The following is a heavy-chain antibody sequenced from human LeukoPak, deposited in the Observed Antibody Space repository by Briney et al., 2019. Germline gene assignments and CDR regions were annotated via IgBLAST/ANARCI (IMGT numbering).Heavy chain of an antibody. CDR1: GGSISSYY. Sequence: SETLSLTCTVSGGSISSYYWSWIRQPPGKGLEWIGYIYYSGSTNYNPSLKSRVTISVDTSKNQLSLKLSSVTAADTAVYYCARGATSSYYYYYYGMDVWGQGTTVTVSS. D-gene: IGHD5-12*01. CDR3: ARGATSSYYYYYYGMDV. V-gene: IGHV4-59*01. CDR2: IYYSGST. J-gene: IGHJ6*02.